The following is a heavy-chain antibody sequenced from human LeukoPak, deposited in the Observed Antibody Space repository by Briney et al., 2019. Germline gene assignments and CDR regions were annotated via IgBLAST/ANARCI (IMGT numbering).Heavy chain of an antibody. CDR2: INPSGGST. V-gene: IGHV1-46*01. Sequence: GASVKVSCKASGYTFTSYYMRWVRQAPGQGLEWMGIINPSGGSTSSEQNFQGRVNITRDTSTSTVYMELSSLRSEDTAVYYCARGTPDIVATSSIDYWGQGTLVTVSS. J-gene: IGHJ4*02. CDR1: GYTFTSYY. D-gene: IGHD5-12*01. CDR3: ARGTPDIVATSSIDY.